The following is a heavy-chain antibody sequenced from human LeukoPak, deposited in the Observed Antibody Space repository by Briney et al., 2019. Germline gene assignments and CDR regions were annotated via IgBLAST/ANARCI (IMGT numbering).Heavy chain of an antibody. D-gene: IGHD1-26*01. CDR1: GLSISNSW. CDR2: IKQDGSEK. Sequence: PGGSLRLSCAASGLSISNSWMSWFRLAPGKGPEWVANIKQDGSEKYHVDSVKGRFTVSRDNANNLLYLQMNSPRVEDTAVYYCARLQWEPPDYWGQGTLVIVSS. CDR3: ARLQWEPPDY. J-gene: IGHJ4*02. V-gene: IGHV3-7*03.